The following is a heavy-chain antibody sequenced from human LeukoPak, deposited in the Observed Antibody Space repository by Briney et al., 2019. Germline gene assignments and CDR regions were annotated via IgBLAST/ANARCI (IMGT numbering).Heavy chain of an antibody. D-gene: IGHD3-22*01. CDR1: GFTFSSYV. Sequence: GGSLRLSCAASGFTFSSYVMSWVRQAPGKGLEWVSEISGSGDDTYYADSVKGRFTISRDNSKNTLYLQMNSLRAEDTAVYYCARDRYDSSGYSTDWGQGTLVTVSS. J-gene: IGHJ4*02. CDR2: ISGSGDDT. V-gene: IGHV3-23*01. CDR3: ARDRYDSSGYSTD.